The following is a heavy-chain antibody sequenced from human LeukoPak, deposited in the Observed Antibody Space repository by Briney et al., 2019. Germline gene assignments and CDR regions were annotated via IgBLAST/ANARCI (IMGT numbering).Heavy chain of an antibody. CDR1: GGTFSSYA. CDR2: IIPIFGTA. D-gene: IGHD1-26*01. Sequence: GASVKVSCKASGGTFSSYAISWVRQAPGQGLEWMGGIIPIFGTANYAQKFQGRVTITADESTSTAYMELSSLRSEDTAVYYCARDPFAEMYSGSYGSWGQGTLVTVS. J-gene: IGHJ4*02. CDR3: ARDPFAEMYSGSYGS. V-gene: IGHV1-69*13.